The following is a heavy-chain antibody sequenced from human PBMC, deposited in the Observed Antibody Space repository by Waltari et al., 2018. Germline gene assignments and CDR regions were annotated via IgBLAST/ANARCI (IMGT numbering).Heavy chain of an antibody. CDR1: GGSIRTASYY. J-gene: IGHJ6*02. CDR3: ARFFVVAPYKGYQYYAMDV. D-gene: IGHD1-20*01. CDR2: IYYSGTN. Sequence: QTQLQESGPGLVKPSETLSLTCTVSGGSIRTASYYWGWIPQPPGKGLEWIGTIYYSGTNYYKPSLTSRVTLSIDTSQNKFSLSLNSLTAADTAIYYCARFFVVAPYKGYQYYAMDVWGQGTTVTVSS. V-gene: IGHV4-39*01.